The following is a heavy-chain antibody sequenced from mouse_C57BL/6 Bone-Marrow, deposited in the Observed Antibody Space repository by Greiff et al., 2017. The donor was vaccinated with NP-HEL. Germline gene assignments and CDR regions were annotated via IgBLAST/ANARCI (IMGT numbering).Heavy chain of an antibody. J-gene: IGHJ2*01. D-gene: IGHD4-1*01. V-gene: IGHV5-12*01. Sequence: EVMLVESGGGLVQPGGSLKLSCAASGFTFSDYYMYWVRQTPEKRLEWVAYISNGGGSTYYPDTVKGRFTISRDNAKNTLYLQMSRLKSEDTAMYYCARLVPLGFDYWGQGTTLTVSS. CDR2: ISNGGGST. CDR3: ARLVPLGFDY. CDR1: GFTFSDYY.